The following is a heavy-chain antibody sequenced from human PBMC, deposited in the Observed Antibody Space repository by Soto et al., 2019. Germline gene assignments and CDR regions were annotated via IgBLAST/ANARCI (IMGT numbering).Heavy chain of an antibody. CDR2: ISSSGGSI. D-gene: IGHD3-3*01. V-gene: IGHV3-23*01. CDR1: GFTFSSYT. Sequence: PGGSLRLSCAASGFTFSSYTMNWVRQAPGKGLEWVSSISSSGGSIDYADSVKGRFTISRDNSKNTLYLQMNSLRAEDTAVYYCAKDGVPGLPVYWGQGTLVTVSS. CDR3: AKDGVPGLPVY. J-gene: IGHJ4*02.